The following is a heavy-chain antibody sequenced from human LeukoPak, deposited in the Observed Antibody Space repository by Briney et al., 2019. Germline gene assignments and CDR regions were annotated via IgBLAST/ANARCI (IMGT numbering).Heavy chain of an antibody. CDR3: ARAGYCSSTSCRPFDY. CDR2: INHSGST. V-gene: IGHV4-34*01. CDR1: GGSFSGYY. J-gene: IGHJ4*02. Sequence: SETLSLTCAVYGGSFSGYYWSWIRQPPGKGLEWIGEINHSGSTNYNLSLKSRVTISVDTSKNQFSLKLSSVTAADTAVYYCARAGYCSSTSCRPFDYWGQGTLVTVSS. D-gene: IGHD2-2*01.